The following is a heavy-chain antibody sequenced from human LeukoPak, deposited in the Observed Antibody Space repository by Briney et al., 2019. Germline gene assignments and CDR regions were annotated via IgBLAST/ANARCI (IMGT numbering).Heavy chain of an antibody. CDR1: GFTFSSYA. CDR3: AEDGGRYCSGGSCYYFDY. CDR2: ISGSGGST. D-gene: IGHD2-15*01. J-gene: IGHJ4*02. Sequence: QPGGSLRLSCAASGFTFSSYAMSWVRQAPGKGLEWVSAISGSGGSTYYADSVKGRFTISRDNSKNTLYLQMNSLRAEDTAVYYCAEDGGRYCSGGSCYYFDYWGQGTLVTVSS. V-gene: IGHV3-23*01.